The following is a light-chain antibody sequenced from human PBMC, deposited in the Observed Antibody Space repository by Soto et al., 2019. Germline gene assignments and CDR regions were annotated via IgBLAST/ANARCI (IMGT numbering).Light chain of an antibody. CDR2: SAS. V-gene: IGKV3-15*01. J-gene: IGKJ1*01. CDR1: QSVSSSY. Sequence: EIVLTQSPGTLSLSPGERATLSCRASQSVSSSYLAWYQQRAGQAPRLLIYSASTRATGIPARFSGSRSGTEFTLTISSLQSEDFAVYYCQQYNNWPRTFGQGTKV. CDR3: QQYNNWPRT.